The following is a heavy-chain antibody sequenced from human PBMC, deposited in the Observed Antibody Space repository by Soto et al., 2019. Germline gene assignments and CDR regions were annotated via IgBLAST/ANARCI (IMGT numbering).Heavy chain of an antibody. CDR2: ISAYNGNT. CDR3: ARDRDYCTNGVCHNNWFDP. CDR1: GYTFTSYG. D-gene: IGHD2-8*01. J-gene: IGHJ5*02. V-gene: IGHV1-18*01. Sequence: ASVKVSCKASGYTFTSYGISWVRQAPGQRLEWMGWISAYNGNTNYAQKLQGRVTMTTDTSTSTAYMELSSLRSEDTAVYYCARDRDYCTNGVCHNNWFDPWGQGTLVTVSS.